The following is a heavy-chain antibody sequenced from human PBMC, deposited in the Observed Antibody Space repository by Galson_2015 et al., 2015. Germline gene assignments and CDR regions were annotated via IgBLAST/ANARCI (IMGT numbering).Heavy chain of an antibody. CDR3: ARNLRIAAAGQHFDF. CDR1: GFTFSSYS. D-gene: IGHD6-13*01. Sequence: SLRLSCAASGFTFSSYSMDWVRQAPGKGLEWVSSISSSSYIYYADSVKGRFTISRDNAKNSLYLQMNSLTAEDTAVYYCARNLRIAAAGQHFDFWGQGTLVTVSS. J-gene: IGHJ4*02. V-gene: IGHV3-21*01. CDR2: ISSSSYI.